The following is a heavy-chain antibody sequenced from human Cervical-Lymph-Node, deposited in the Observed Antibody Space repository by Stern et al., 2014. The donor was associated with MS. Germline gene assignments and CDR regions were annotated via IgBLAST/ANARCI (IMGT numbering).Heavy chain of an antibody. Sequence: VQLEESGPGLVKPSQTLSLTCTVSGGSISSGGYYWSWIRQHPGKGLEWIGYMYYSGSSYHNPSLKSRVTISVDTSKNQFSLKLSSVTAADTAVYYCARADYVDYTGGLGYWGQGTLVTVSS. CDR2: MYYSGSS. J-gene: IGHJ4*02. CDR3: ARADYVDYTGGLGY. D-gene: IGHD4-17*01. V-gene: IGHV4-31*03. CDR1: GGSISSGGYY.